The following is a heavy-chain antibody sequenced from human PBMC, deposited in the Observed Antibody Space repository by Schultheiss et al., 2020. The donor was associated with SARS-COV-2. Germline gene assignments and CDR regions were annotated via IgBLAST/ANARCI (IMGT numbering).Heavy chain of an antibody. CDR3: AKAQGYCTGGVCSNYYYYGMDV. CDR1: GYTFTSYG. Sequence: ASVKVSCKASGYTFTSYGISWVRQAPGQGLEWMGWISAYNGNTNYAQKLQGRVTMTTDTSTSTAYMELRSLRSDDTAVYYCAKAQGYCTGGVCSNYYYYGMDVWGQGTTVTVSS. D-gene: IGHD2-8*02. CDR2: ISAYNGNT. V-gene: IGHV1-18*01. J-gene: IGHJ6*02.